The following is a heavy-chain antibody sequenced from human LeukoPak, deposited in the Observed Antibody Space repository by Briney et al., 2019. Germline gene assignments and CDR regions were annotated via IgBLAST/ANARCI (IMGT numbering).Heavy chain of an antibody. D-gene: IGHD6-6*01. CDR3: ARGPRYSSSSYYFDY. J-gene: IGHJ4*02. Sequence: GGSLRLSCAASGFTFSSYAMHWVRQAPGKGLEYVSAISSNGGSTYYANSVKGRFTISRDNSKNTLYLQMGSLRAEDMAVYYCARGPRYSSSSYYFDYWGRGTLVTVSS. CDR2: ISSNGGST. V-gene: IGHV3-64*01. CDR1: GFTFSSYA.